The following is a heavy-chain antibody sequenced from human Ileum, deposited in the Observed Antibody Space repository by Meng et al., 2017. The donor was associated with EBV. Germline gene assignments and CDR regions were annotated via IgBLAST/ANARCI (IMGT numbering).Heavy chain of an antibody. CDR1: GVTSSSYA. Sequence: GAEAKKPGSSVKVSCKASGVTSSSYAITWVRQAPGQGLEWMGGTVPLFGTGDTSQKFHDRVTFTADASTNTAYMELTSLKYEDTAVYYCAKLTYWDWTEYTHFDYWGQGTLVTVSS. D-gene: IGHD3/OR15-3a*01. CDR2: TVPLFGTG. J-gene: IGHJ4*02. CDR3: AKLTYWDWTEYTHFDY. V-gene: IGHV1-69*01.